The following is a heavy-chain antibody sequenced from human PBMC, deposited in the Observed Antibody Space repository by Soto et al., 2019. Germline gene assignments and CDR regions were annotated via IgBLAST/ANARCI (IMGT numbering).Heavy chain of an antibody. Sequence: QVQLQESGPGLVKPSETLSLTCTVSGGSIRSYYWSWIRQPPGKGLEWIGSIYYRGSTNYKPSLRXRXTXXVDTHKHQFSLKRNAVTAADTAVYCCARQGGWFDRWGQGTLVTVSS. CDR3: ARQGGWFDR. V-gene: IGHV4-59*08. J-gene: IGHJ5*02. CDR2: IYYRGST. D-gene: IGHD3-16*01. CDR1: GGSIRSYY.